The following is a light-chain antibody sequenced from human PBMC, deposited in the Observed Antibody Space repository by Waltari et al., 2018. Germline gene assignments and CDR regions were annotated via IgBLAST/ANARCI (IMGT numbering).Light chain of an antibody. Sequence: QSVLSQPPSESGTPGQRVTISCSGTRSNVGSNTVNWYQHLPGTSPKLLIYSNNHRPSGVPDRFSASKTGTSASLAISGLQSEDEGDYYCAAWDGDLNGLIFGGGTKLTVL. V-gene: IGLV1-44*01. CDR1: RSNVGSNT. CDR3: AAWDGDLNGLI. J-gene: IGLJ2*01. CDR2: SNN.